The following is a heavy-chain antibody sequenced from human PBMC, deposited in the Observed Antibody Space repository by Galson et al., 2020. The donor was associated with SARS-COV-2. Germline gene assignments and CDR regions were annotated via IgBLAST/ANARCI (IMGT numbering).Heavy chain of an antibody. J-gene: IGHJ4*02. CDR2: IRYDGSDK. CDR3: AKEPSAGYNYDY. V-gene: IGHV3-30*02. CDR1: EFTFSRYG. D-gene: IGHD1-20*01. Sequence: GGSLRLSCAGSEFTFSRYGMHWVRQAPGKGLEWVAFIRYDGSDKYYADSVKGRFTISRDNSKSTLYLQMNGLRAEDTAVYYCAKEPSAGYNYDYGGQGTLVTVSS.